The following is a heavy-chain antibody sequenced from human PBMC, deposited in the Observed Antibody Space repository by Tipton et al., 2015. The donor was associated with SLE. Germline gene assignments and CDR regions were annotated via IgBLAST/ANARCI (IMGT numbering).Heavy chain of an antibody. Sequence: LRLSCTVSGGSISSGGYYWSWIRQHPGKGLEWIGYIYYSGSTYYNPSLKSRVTISVDTSKNQFSLKLSSVTAADTAVYYCARSDSAIAVAGQAFDIWGQGTMVTVSS. J-gene: IGHJ3*02. CDR2: IYYSGST. CDR3: ARSDSAIAVAGQAFDI. CDR1: GGSISSGGYY. D-gene: IGHD6-19*01. V-gene: IGHV4-31*02.